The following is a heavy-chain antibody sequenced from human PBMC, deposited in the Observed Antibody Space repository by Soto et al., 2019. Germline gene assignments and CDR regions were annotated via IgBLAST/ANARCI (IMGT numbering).Heavy chain of an antibody. CDR2: ISYDGSNK. CDR3: AKDATTGTIPPDY. V-gene: IGHV3-30*18. CDR1: GFTFSSYG. J-gene: IGHJ4*02. D-gene: IGHD1-1*01. Sequence: GGSLRLSCAASGFTFSSYGMHWVRQAPGKGLEWVAVISYDGSNKYYADSVKGRFTISRDNSKNTLYLQMNSLRAEDTAVYYCAKDATTGTIPPDYWGQGTLVTVSS.